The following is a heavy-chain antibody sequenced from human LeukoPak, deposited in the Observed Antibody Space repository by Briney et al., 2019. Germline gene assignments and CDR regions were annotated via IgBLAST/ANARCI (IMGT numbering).Heavy chain of an antibody. CDR1: GGSIGIYY. D-gene: IGHD3-10*01. V-gene: IGHV4-4*07. Sequence: PSETLSLTCTVSGGSIGIYYWNWIRQPAGKGLEWIGRIFTSGIANYNPSLKSRVTMSVDTSKNQFSLNLSSVTAADTAVYYCAREISGTYYNPLGYMDVWGKGTTVTVSS. CDR2: IFTSGIA. J-gene: IGHJ6*03. CDR3: AREISGTYYNPLGYMDV.